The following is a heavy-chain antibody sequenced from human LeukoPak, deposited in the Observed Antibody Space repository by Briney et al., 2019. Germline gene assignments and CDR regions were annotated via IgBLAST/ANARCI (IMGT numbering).Heavy chain of an antibody. CDR1: GYRFSNYW. V-gene: IGHV5-51*01. D-gene: IGHD3-9*01. Sequence: GESLKISCKGSGYRFSNYWIGWVRQMPGKGLEWMGIIYPGDSDTRYSPSFQGQVTISADKSISTAYLQWSSLKASDTAMYYCARLVDPLGYYYMDVWGKGTTVTVSS. CDR3: ARLVDPLGYYYMDV. CDR2: IYPGDSDT. J-gene: IGHJ6*03.